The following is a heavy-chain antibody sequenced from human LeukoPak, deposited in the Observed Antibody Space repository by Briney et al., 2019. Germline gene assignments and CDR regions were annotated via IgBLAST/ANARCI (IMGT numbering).Heavy chain of an antibody. CDR2: ISAYNGNT. D-gene: IGHD1-26*01. Sequence: GASVKVSCKASGYTFTSYGISWVRQAPGQGLEWMGWISAYNGNTNYAQKLQGRVTMTTDTSTSTAYMELRSLRSDDTAVYYCARSPRYSGSYYPDYWGQGTLVTVSS. V-gene: IGHV1-18*01. J-gene: IGHJ4*02. CDR3: ARSPRYSGSYYPDY. CDR1: GYTFTSYG.